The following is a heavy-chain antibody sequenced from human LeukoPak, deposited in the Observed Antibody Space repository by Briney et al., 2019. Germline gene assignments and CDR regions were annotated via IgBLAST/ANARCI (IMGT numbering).Heavy chain of an antibody. J-gene: IGHJ4*02. CDR2: AYYTVST. Sequence: PSETLSLTCTVSGGSIRNSNYYWGWVRQPPGKGLEWIASAYYTVSTNYKPSLRSRVIMSVDTSKNQFSLMLSSVTAADTAIYYCARHAGSYYTYNFDSWGQGALVTVSS. CDR1: GGSIRNSNYY. CDR3: ARHAGSYYTYNFDS. V-gene: IGHV4-39*01. D-gene: IGHD4-11*01.